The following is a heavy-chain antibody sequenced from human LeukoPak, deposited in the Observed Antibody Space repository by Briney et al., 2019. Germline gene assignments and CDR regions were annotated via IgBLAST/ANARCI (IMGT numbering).Heavy chain of an antibody. V-gene: IGHV5-51*01. CDR1: GYSFSSYW. CDR3: ASGYNWNDGVAFDI. D-gene: IGHD1-1*01. J-gene: IGHJ3*02. Sequence: GESLKISCKGSGYSFSSYWIAWVRQMPGKGLEWMGIIYPGDSDSKYSRSFQGQVTISADKSISTAYLQWSSLKASDTAMYYCASGYNWNDGVAFDIWGQGTMVTVSS. CDR2: IYPGDSDS.